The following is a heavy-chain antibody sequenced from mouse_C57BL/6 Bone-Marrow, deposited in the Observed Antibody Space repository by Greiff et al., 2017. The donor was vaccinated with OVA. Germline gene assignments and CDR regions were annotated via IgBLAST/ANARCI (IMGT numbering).Heavy chain of an antibody. J-gene: IGHJ3*01. D-gene: IGHD4-1*01. Sequence: VMLVESGPGLVKPSQSLFLTCSITGFPITSGYYWIWIRQSPGKPLEWMGYITHSGETFYNPSLQSPISITRETSKNQIFLQLDSVTTEDTAMYYCAGELAWFAYWGQGTLVTVSA. CDR1: GFPITSGYY. V-gene: IGHV12-3*01. CDR3: AGELAWFAY. CDR2: ITHSGET.